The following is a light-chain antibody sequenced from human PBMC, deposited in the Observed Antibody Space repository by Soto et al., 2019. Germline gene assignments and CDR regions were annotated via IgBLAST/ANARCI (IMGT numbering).Light chain of an antibody. Sequence: DIQMTQSPSSLSASIGDRVTITCRASQDIYTWLAWSQQKPGKAPSLLIYKASTLESGVPSRFSGSGSETEFTLTMSNLQPEDFATYYCQQYKDYPYTFGQGTNLEIK. CDR1: QDIYTW. V-gene: IGKV1-5*03. CDR3: QQYKDYPYT. J-gene: IGKJ2*01. CDR2: KAS.